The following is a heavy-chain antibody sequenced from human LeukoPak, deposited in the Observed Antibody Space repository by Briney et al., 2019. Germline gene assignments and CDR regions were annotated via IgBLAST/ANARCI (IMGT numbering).Heavy chain of an antibody. CDR3: ARDLFPINWFES. CDR2: IFHTGIT. V-gene: IGHV4-59*02. CDR1: GGSVTKYY. Sequence: PSETLSLTCTVSGGSVTKYYWHWIRQAPGKGLEWIGFIFHTGITNYNPSLKSRVTISVGTSKNQFSLKLTSVTAADTAVYFCARDLFPINWFESWGQGTLVTVSS. D-gene: IGHD2-2*02. J-gene: IGHJ5*01.